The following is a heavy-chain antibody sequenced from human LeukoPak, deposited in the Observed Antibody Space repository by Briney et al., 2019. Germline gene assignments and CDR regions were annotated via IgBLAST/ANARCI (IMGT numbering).Heavy chain of an antibody. J-gene: IGHJ3*02. CDR2: FDPEDGET. Sequence: ASVKVSCKVSGYTLTELSMHWVRQAPGKGLEWMGGFDPEDGETIYAQKLQGRVTMTEDTSTDTAYMELSSLRSEDAAVYYCATQHIVVVTVSRAFDIWGQGTMVTVSS. V-gene: IGHV1-24*01. CDR3: ATQHIVVVTVSRAFDI. D-gene: IGHD2-21*02. CDR1: GYTLTELS.